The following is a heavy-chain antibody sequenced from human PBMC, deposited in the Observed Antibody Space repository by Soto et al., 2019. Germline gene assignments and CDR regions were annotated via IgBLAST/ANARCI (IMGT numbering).Heavy chain of an antibody. CDR2: FDPEDGAT. J-gene: IGHJ6*02. CDR1: GYTLTELS. Sequence: QVQLVQSGAEVKKPGASVKVSCKVSGYTLTELSMHWVRQAPGKGLEWKGGFDPEDGATIYAQKFRGRVTMTEDTSTDTAYMELSSLRSEDTAVYYCATLTRGGRYYYYYGMDVWGQGTTVTVSS. CDR3: ATLTRGGRYYYYYGMDV. V-gene: IGHV1-24*01.